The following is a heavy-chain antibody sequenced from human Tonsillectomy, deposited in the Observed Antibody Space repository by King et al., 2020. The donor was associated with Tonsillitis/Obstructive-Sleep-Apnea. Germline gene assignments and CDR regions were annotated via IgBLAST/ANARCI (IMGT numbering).Heavy chain of an antibody. CDR1: GFTFSTYG. CDR2: IWYDGSNK. Sequence: VQLVESGGGVVQPGRSLRLSCAASGFTFSTYGMHWVRQAPGKGLEWVAVIWYDGSNKYYADSVKGRFTISRDNSKNTLYLQMNSLRAEDTAVYYCAGDREETHNWFDPWGQGTLVTVSS. CDR3: AGDREETHNWFDP. D-gene: IGHD1-26*01. J-gene: IGHJ5*02. V-gene: IGHV3-33*01.